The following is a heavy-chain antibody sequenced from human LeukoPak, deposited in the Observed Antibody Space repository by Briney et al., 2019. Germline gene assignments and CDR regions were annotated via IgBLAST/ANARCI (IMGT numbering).Heavy chain of an antibody. CDR1: GFTFSSYA. D-gene: IGHD2-2*02. J-gene: IGHJ4*02. V-gene: IGHV3-48*03. Sequence: GGSLRLSCVASGFTFSSYAMSWVRQAPGKGLEWVSYISSSGSTIYYADSVKGRFTVSRDNAKNSLYLQMNSLRADDTAVYYCARDPGYCSTTSCYKFFDYWGQGTLVTVSS. CDR2: ISSSGSTI. CDR3: ARDPGYCSTTSCYKFFDY.